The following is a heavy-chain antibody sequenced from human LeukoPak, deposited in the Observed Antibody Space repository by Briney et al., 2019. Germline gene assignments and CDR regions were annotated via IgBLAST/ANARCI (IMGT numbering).Heavy chain of an antibody. J-gene: IGHJ5*02. CDR1: GGSVSGSSYY. CDR2: IDYSRST. V-gene: IGHV4-39*07. D-gene: IGHD1-14*01. Sequence: PSETLSLTCTVSGGSVSGSSYYWAWIRQPPGKGLEWIGSIDYSRSTNYNPSLKSRIIISVDTSKNQFSLKLSSVTAADTAVYYCARVSHHLQYWFDPWGQGTLVTVSS. CDR3: ARVSHHLQYWFDP.